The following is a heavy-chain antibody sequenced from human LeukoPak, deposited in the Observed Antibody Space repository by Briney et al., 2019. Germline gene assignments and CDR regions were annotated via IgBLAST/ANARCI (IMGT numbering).Heavy chain of an antibody. CDR3: ARGGYSYPNWFDP. D-gene: IGHD5-18*01. V-gene: IGHV4-4*07. Sequence: SETLSLTCSVSGDSISYFYWSWIRQAARKGLEWIGRISGSGSTDYNASLKSRVTMSVDTSKNQFSLKLSSVTAADTAVYYCARGGYSYPNWFDPWGQGTLVTVSS. CDR2: ISGSGST. CDR1: GDSISYFY. J-gene: IGHJ5*02.